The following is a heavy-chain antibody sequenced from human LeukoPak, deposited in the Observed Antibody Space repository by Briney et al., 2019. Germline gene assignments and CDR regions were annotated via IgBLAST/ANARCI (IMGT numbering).Heavy chain of an antibody. V-gene: IGHV1-18*01. CDR1: GYTFTSHG. J-gene: IGHJ4*02. Sequence: ASVKVSCQASGYTFTSHGISRVRQAPGHRLESMGWISAYNGNTNYAQKLQGRVTMTTDTSTSTAYMELRSLRSDDTAVYYCARDAENGDPFDYWGQGTLVTVSS. CDR3: ARDAENGDPFDY. D-gene: IGHD4-17*01. CDR2: ISAYNGNT.